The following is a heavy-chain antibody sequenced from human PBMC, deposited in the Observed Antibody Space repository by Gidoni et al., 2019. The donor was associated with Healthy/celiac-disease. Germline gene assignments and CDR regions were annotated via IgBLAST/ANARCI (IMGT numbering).Heavy chain of an antibody. J-gene: IGHJ6*02. CDR2: IKSKTDGGTT. V-gene: IGHV3-15*01. D-gene: IGHD3-10*01. Sequence: EVQLVESGGGLVKPGGSLRLSCAASGFTFSNAWMSWVRQAPGKGLEWVGRIKSKTDGGTTDYAAPVKGRFTISRDDSKNTLYLQMNSLKTEDTAVYYCTTQLYYYDYGMDVWGQGTTVTVSS. CDR3: TTQLYYYDYGMDV. CDR1: GFTFSNAW.